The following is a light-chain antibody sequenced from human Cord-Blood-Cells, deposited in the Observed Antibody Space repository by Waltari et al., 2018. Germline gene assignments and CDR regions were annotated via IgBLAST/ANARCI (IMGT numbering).Light chain of an antibody. J-gene: IGKJ2*01. CDR2: WAS. Sequence: DIVMTQSPDSLAVSLGERATINCKSSQSVFYSSNNKNYLAWYQQKPGQPPQLLIYWASTRESGVTDRFSGSGSGTDFTLTISSLQAEDVAVYYCQQYYSTPYTFGQGTKLEIK. V-gene: IGKV4-1*01. CDR1: QSVFYSSNNKNY. CDR3: QQYYSTPYT.